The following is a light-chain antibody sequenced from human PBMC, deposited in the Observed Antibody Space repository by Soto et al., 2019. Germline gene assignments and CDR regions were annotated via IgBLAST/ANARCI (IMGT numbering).Light chain of an antibody. CDR2: AVR. CDR3: FSYTANDNWV. Sequence: QSVLTQPHSVSGSPGQSVTISCTGTNSDVGRYNSVSWYQQLPGKAPQLIISAVRQRPSGVPDRFSGSKSGNTASLTISGLQPDDEADYFCFSYTANDNWVFGGGTKLTVL. J-gene: IGLJ3*02. V-gene: IGLV2-11*01. CDR1: NSDVGRYNS.